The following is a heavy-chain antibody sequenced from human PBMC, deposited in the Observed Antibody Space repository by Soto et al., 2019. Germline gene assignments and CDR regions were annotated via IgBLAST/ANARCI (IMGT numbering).Heavy chain of an antibody. CDR3: AREDIVEVPATIRYYYYGMDV. D-gene: IGHD2-2*01. V-gene: IGHV3-48*02. CDR1: GFTFSSYS. Sequence: EVQLVESGGGLVQPGGSLRLSCAASGFTFSSYSMNWVRQAPGKGLAWVSYISSSSSTIYYADSVKGRFTISRDNAKNALYLQMNSLRDDDTAVYYCAREDIVEVPATIRYYYYGMDVWGQGTTVTVSS. J-gene: IGHJ6*02. CDR2: ISSSSSTI.